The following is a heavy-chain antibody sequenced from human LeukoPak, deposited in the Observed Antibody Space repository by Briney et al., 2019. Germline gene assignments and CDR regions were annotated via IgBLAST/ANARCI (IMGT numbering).Heavy chain of an antibody. CDR2: TSSDDRYK. Sequence: PGGSLRLSCAASGFTFSAYPMHWVRQAQGKGLEWVAITSSDDRYKFYATSVEGRFTISRDNAKNTLYLQMNSLRAEDAAVYFCAKAPVTSCRGAYCYPFDSWGQGTLVTVSS. V-gene: IGHV3-30*04. CDR3: AKAPVTSCRGAYCYPFDS. D-gene: IGHD2-21*01. CDR1: GFTFSAYP. J-gene: IGHJ4*02.